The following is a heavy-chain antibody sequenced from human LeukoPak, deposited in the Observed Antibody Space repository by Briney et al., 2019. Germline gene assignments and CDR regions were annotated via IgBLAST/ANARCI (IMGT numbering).Heavy chain of an antibody. Sequence: SETLSLTCTVSGGSISSGYYWGWIRQPPGKGLEWIGSIYHSGSTYYNPSLKSRVTISVDTSKNQFSLKLSSVTAADTAVYYCARDLGGYYYDSSGYFFPWGQGTLVTVSS. D-gene: IGHD3-22*01. CDR2: IYHSGST. CDR1: GGSISSGYY. J-gene: IGHJ5*02. V-gene: IGHV4-38-2*02. CDR3: ARDLGGYYYDSSGYFFP.